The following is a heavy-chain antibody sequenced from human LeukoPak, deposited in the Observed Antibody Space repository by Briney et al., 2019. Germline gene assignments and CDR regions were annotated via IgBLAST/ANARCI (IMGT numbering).Heavy chain of an antibody. D-gene: IGHD2-15*01. CDR2: INHSGST. CDR3: AREDTGPSDY. J-gene: IGHJ4*02. Sequence: ASETLSLTCAVYGGSFSGYYWSWIRQPPGRGLEWIGEINHSGSTNYNPSLKSRVTISVDTSKNQFSLKLSSVTAADTAVYYCAREDTGPSDYWGQGTLVTVSS. CDR1: GGSFSGYY. V-gene: IGHV4-34*01.